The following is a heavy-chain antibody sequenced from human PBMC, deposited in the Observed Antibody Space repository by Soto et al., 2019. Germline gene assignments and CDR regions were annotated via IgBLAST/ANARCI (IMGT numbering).Heavy chain of an antibody. J-gene: IGHJ5*02. CDR3: TRVATAVPS. CDR1: GGSISSYY. CDR2: IYYRGTT. D-gene: IGHD5-18*01. Sequence: SEALSLTSLVSGGSISSYYWSWIRQPPGKELEWIGNIYYRGTTNYNPSLQGRVTMSIDTSKNQFSLMLTSVTAADTAVYYCTRVATAVPSWGRGVLVTVSS. V-gene: IGHV4-59*12.